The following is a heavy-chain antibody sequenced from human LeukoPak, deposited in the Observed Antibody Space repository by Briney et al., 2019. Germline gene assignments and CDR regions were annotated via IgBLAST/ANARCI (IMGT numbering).Heavy chain of an antibody. J-gene: IGHJ4*02. CDR1: GYTFRNAW. D-gene: IGHD4-17*01. Sequence: GGSLRLSCAASGYTFRNAWMSWVRQAPGKGLEWVANIKQDGSEKYYVDSVKGRFTISRDNAKNSLYLQMNSLRAEDTAVYYCASMTTVPDYWGQGTLVTVSS. CDR2: IKQDGSEK. V-gene: IGHV3-7*01. CDR3: ASMTTVPDY.